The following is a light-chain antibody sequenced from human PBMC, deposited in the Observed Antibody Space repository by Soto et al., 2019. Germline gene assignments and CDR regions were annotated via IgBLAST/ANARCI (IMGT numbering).Light chain of an antibody. J-gene: IGKJ2*01. Sequence: DIQMTQSPSTLSASVGDRVTITCRASQSISSWLAWYQQKPGKAPKLLIYDASSLESGVPSRFSGSGSGTEFTLTISSLQPDDFATYYCQQYNSYHQTFGQGTKLEIK. V-gene: IGKV1-5*01. CDR2: DAS. CDR1: QSISSW. CDR3: QQYNSYHQT.